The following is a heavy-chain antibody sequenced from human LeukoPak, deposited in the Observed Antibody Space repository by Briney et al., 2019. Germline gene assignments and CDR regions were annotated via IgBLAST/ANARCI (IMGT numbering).Heavy chain of an antibody. CDR1: GYTFTGYY. J-gene: IGHJ6*03. Sequence: ASVKVSCKASGYTFTGYYMHWVRQAPGQGLEWMGWINPNSGGTNYAQKFQGRVTMTRDTSISTAYMELSRLRSDDAAVYYCARPNAAVTTGSMDVWGKGTTVTVSS. V-gene: IGHV1-2*02. CDR2: INPNSGGT. D-gene: IGHD4-17*01. CDR3: ARPNAAVTTGSMDV.